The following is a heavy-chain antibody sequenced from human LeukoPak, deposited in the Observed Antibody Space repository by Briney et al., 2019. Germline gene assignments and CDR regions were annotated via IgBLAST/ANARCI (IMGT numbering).Heavy chain of an antibody. Sequence: PGEPLKISCKGSGYSFTSFWIAWVRQMPGKGLEWMGIIFPGDSDTSYSPSFQGQVTISADKSINTAYLQWSSLKASDTAMYYCARRGITVGGADYWGQGTLVTVSS. V-gene: IGHV5-51*01. CDR2: IFPGDSDT. J-gene: IGHJ4*02. D-gene: IGHD6-19*01. CDR3: ARRGITVGGADY. CDR1: GYSFTSFW.